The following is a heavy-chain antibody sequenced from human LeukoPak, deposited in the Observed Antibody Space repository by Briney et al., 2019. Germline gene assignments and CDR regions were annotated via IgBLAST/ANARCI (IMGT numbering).Heavy chain of an antibody. J-gene: IGHJ5*02. Sequence: SETLSLTCTVSGGSISSSSYYWGWIRQPPGKGLEWIGSIYYSGSTYYNPSLKSRVTISVDTSKNQFSLKLSSVTAADTAVYYCARDLEYNWFDPWGQGTLVTVSS. CDR3: ARDLEYNWFDP. CDR1: GGSISSSSYY. V-gene: IGHV4-39*02. CDR2: IYYSGST.